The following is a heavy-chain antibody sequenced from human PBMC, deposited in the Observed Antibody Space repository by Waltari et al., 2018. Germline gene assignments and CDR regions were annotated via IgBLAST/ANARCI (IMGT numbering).Heavy chain of an antibody. J-gene: IGHJ3*02. D-gene: IGHD3-16*01. V-gene: IGHV1-3*01. Sequence: KFQGRVTITRDTSASTAYMELSSLRSEDTAVYYCARDLVVEDYVWDSGYAFDIWGQGTMVTVSS. CDR3: ARDLVVEDYVWDSGYAFDI.